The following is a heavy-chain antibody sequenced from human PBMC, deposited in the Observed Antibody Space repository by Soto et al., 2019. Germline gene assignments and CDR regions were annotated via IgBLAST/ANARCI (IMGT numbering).Heavy chain of an antibody. Sequence: SETLSLTCTVSGGSISSSSYYWGWIRQPPGKGLEWIGSIYYSGSTYYNPSLKSRVTISVDTSKNQFSLKLSSVTAADTAVYYCASSPKLNWNYGLYFDYWGQGTLVTVSS. V-gene: IGHV4-39*01. CDR2: IYYSGST. CDR3: ASSPKLNWNYGLYFDY. J-gene: IGHJ4*02. CDR1: GGSISSSSYY. D-gene: IGHD1-7*01.